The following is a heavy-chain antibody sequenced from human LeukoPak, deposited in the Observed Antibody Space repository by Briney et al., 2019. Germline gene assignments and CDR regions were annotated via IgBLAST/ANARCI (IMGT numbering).Heavy chain of an antibody. J-gene: IGHJ4*02. V-gene: IGHV6-1*01. Sequence: SQTLSLTCAISGDSVSSNSAAWNWIRQSPSRGLEWLVRTYYRSKWYYDYAVAVKSRISINPDTSKNQFSLQLSSVTPEDTAVYYCARDPVGGSTIFDYWGQGTLVTVSS. CDR2: TYYRSKWYY. D-gene: IGHD1-26*01. CDR1: GDSVSSNSAA. CDR3: ARDPVGGSTIFDY.